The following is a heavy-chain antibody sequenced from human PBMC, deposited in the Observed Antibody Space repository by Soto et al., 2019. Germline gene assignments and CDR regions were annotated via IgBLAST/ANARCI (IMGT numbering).Heavy chain of an antibody. Sequence: EVQLVQSGAEVKQPGESLKISCKGSGDSFTNHWIGWVRQMPGKGLEWMGFVYPDDSDARYSPSFQGRVTISADMSITTAYLHWSSLTTSDTAMDYCARPMMMPTNGDAFDIWGQGTMVNVSP. CDR3: ARPMMMPTNGDAFDI. CDR1: GDSFTNHW. V-gene: IGHV5-51*01. CDR2: VYPDDSDA. D-gene: IGHD3-22*01. J-gene: IGHJ3*02.